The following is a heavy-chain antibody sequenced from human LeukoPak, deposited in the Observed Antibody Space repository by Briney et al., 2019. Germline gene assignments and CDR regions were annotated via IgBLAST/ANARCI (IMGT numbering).Heavy chain of an antibody. CDR3: ARGTPTIFGGGNWFDP. V-gene: IGHV4-31*11. CDR2: IYYSGST. D-gene: IGHD3-3*01. CDR1: GGSFSGYY. J-gene: IGHJ5*02. Sequence: QPSETLSLTCAVYGGSFSGYYWSWIRQHPGKGLEWIGYIYYSGSTYYNPSLKSRVTISVDTSKNQFSLKLSSVTAADTAVYYCARGTPTIFGGGNWFDPWGQGTLVTVSS.